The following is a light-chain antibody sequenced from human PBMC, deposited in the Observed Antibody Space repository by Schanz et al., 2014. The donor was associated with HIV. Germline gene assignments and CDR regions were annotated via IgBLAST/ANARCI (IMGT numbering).Light chain of an antibody. V-gene: IGKV1-39*01. Sequence: DIQMTQSPSSLSASVGDRVTITCRASQSISSYLNWYQQKPGKAPKVLIYAASSLQSGVPSRFSGSGSGTDFTLTISSLQPEDFAIYYCQQSYSSNTFGQGTKLEIK. CDR1: QSISSY. CDR2: AAS. CDR3: QQSYSSNT. J-gene: IGKJ2*01.